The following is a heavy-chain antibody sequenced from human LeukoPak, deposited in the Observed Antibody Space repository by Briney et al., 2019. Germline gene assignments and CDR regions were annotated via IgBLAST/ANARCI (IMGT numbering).Heavy chain of an antibody. CDR3: ARLRGRVTHYFDY. J-gene: IGHJ4*02. CDR1: GGSISSSSCY. Sequence: SETLSLTCSVSGGSISSSSCYWGWIRQPPGKGLEWVGSIYYSGSTYYNPSLKSRVTISVDTSKNQFSLRLSSVTAADTAVYYCARLRGRVTHYFDYWGQGTLATVSS. D-gene: IGHD2-21*02. CDR2: IYYSGST. V-gene: IGHV4-39*01.